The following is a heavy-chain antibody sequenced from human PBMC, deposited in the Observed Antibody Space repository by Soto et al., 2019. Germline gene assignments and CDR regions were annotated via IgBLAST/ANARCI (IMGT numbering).Heavy chain of an antibody. V-gene: IGHV1-3*01. Sequence: GASVKVSCKASGYTFTSYAMHWVRQAPGQRLERMGWINAGNGNTKYSQKFQGRVTITRDTSASTAYMELSSLRSEDTAVYYCARGIAVAGTYYYYMDVWGKGTTVTVSS. CDR3: ARGIAVAGTYYYYMDV. J-gene: IGHJ6*03. D-gene: IGHD6-19*01. CDR1: GYTFTSYA. CDR2: INAGNGNT.